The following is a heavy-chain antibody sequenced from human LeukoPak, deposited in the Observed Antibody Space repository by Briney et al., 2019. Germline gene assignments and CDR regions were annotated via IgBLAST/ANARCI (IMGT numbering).Heavy chain of an antibody. J-gene: IGHJ6*03. D-gene: IGHD2-15*01. V-gene: IGHV1-8*01. CDR3: ARTATLFYYYYYYMDV. Sequence: ASVKVSCKASGYTFTSYDINWVRQATGQGLEWMGWMNPNSGNTGYAQEFQGRVTMTRNTSISTAYMELSSLRSEDTAVYYCARTATLFYYYYYYMDVWGKGTTVTVSS. CDR1: GYTFTSYD. CDR2: MNPNSGNT.